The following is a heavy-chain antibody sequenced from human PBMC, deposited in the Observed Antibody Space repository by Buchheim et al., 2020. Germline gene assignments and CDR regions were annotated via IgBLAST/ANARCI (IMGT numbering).Heavy chain of an antibody. CDR2: ISGSGGST. D-gene: IGHD2-2*01. J-gene: IGHJ4*02. CDR3: AKAGDIVVVPAAVYFDY. Sequence: EVQLLESGGGLVQPGGSLRLSCAASGFTFSSYAMSWVRQAPGKGLEWVSAISGSGGSTYYADSVKGRFTISRVNSKNTLYLQMNSLRAEDTAVYYCAKAGDIVVVPAAVYFDYWGQGTL. V-gene: IGHV3-23*01. CDR1: GFTFSSYA.